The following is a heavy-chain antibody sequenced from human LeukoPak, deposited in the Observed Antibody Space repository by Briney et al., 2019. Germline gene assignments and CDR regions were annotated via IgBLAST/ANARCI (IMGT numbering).Heavy chain of an antibody. CDR2: IYYSGST. Sequence: SETLSLTCTASGGSISSSSYYWGWIRQPPGKGLEWIGSIYYSGSTYYNPSLKSRVTISVDTSKNQFSLKLSSVTAADTAVYYCARSAATDWFDPWGQGTLVTVSS. D-gene: IGHD6-25*01. CDR1: GGSISSSSYY. CDR3: ARSAATDWFDP. J-gene: IGHJ5*02. V-gene: IGHV4-39*01.